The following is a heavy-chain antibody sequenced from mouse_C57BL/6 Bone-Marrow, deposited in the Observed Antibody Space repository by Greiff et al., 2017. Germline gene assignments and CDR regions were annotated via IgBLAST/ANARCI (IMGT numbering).Heavy chain of an antibody. CDR2: ISSGSSTI. J-gene: IGHJ3*01. V-gene: IGHV5-17*01. D-gene: IGHD1-1*01. Sequence: DVKLVESGGGLVKPGGSLKLSCAASGFTFSDYGMHWVRQAPEKGLEWVAYISSGSSTIYYADTVKGRFIISRDNAKNTLFLQMTSLRSEDTAMYYCARSITTVEGFAYWGQGTLVTVSA. CDR1: GFTFSDYG. CDR3: ARSITTVEGFAY.